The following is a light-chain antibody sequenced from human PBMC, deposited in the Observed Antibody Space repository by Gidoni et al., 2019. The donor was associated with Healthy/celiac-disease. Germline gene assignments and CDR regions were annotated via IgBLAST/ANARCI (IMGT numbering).Light chain of an antibody. Sequence: DIVMTQSPDSLSVSLGERATINCKSSQSVLYSSNNKNYLAWYQQKPGQPPKLLIYWASTRESGVPDRFSGSGSGTDFTLTISSLQAEDVAVYYCQQYYIHPRTFGQGTKVEIK. CDR1: QSVLYSSNNKNY. J-gene: IGKJ1*01. V-gene: IGKV4-1*01. CDR3: QQYYIHPRT. CDR2: WAS.